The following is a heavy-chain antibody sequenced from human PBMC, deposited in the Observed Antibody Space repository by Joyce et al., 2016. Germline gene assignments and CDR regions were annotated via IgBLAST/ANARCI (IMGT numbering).Heavy chain of an antibody. CDR3: TRACGGSCFDY. CDR1: GFTFGDYA. CDR2: IRSQAYGGTT. Sequence: EVQLVESGGGLVQPGRSLRLSCTASGFTFGDYAMSWVRQATGKGLEWVGFIRSQAYGGTTEYAASVKGRFTISRDDSKSIAYLQMNSLKTEDTAVYYCTRACGGSCFDYWGQGTLVTVSS. J-gene: IGHJ4*02. D-gene: IGHD2-15*01. V-gene: IGHV3-49*04.